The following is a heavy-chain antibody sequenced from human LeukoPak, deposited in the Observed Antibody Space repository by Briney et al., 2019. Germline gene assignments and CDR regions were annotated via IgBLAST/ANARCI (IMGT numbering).Heavy chain of an antibody. CDR1: GFTFSDYT. D-gene: IGHD2-21*01. Sequence: GGSLRLSCAASGFTFSDYTLNWVRQAPGKGLEWLSYISPSRGSIAYADSVKGRFAISSDSAKNSVYLQINNLRAEDAAVYYCARDRDWAFDYWGQGILVTVSS. CDR2: ISPSRGSI. CDR3: ARDRDWAFDY. J-gene: IGHJ4*02. V-gene: IGHV3-48*01.